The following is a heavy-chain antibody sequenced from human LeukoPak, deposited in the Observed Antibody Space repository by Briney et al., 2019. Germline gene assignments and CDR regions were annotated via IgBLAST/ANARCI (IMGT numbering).Heavy chain of an antibody. CDR1: GGSISSGGYS. D-gene: IGHD6-19*01. Sequence: PSETLPLTCAVSGGSISSGGYSWSWIRQPPGKGLEWIGYIYHSGSTYYNPSLKSRVTISVDRSKNQFSLKLSSVTAADTAVYYCARGNGWDFDYWGQGTLVTVSS. V-gene: IGHV4-30-2*01. CDR3: ARGNGWDFDY. CDR2: IYHSGST. J-gene: IGHJ4*02.